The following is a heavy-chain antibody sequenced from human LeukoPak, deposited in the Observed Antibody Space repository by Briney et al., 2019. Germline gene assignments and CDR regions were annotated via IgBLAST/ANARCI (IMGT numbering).Heavy chain of an antibody. Sequence: ASVKVSCKASGGTFSSYAISWVRQAPGQGLEWMGGIIPIFGTANYAQKFQGRVTITADESTSTANMELSSLRSEDTAVYYCARGVRGRGRFYFDYWGQGTLVTVSS. CDR3: ARGVRGRGRFYFDY. D-gene: IGHD1-26*01. CDR2: IIPIFGTA. J-gene: IGHJ4*02. V-gene: IGHV1-69*13. CDR1: GGTFSSYA.